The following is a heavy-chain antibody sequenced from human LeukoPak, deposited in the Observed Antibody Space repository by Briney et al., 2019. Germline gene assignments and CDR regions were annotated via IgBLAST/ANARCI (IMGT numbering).Heavy chain of an antibody. CDR3: ATALPKRMIVVVIFDY. CDR1: GYTLTELS. Sequence: GASVKVSCKVSGYTLTELSMHWVRQAPGKGLEWMGGLDPEDGETIYAQKFQGRVTMTEDTSTDTAYMELSSLRSEDTAVYYCATALPKRMIVVVIFDYWGQGTLVTVSS. J-gene: IGHJ4*02. V-gene: IGHV1-24*01. CDR2: LDPEDGET. D-gene: IGHD3-22*01.